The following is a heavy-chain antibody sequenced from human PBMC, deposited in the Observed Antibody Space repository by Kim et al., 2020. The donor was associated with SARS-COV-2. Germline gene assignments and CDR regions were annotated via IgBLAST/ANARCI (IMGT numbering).Heavy chain of an antibody. D-gene: IGHD2-8*02. J-gene: IGHJ2*01. Sequence: SETLSLTCSVPGDSISSFYWNWIRQPAGKGLEWIGRFHARGSTNYNPALRSRVTMSVDMSRNHLSLELSSVTAADTAVYFCARGKGVQTWSWYYDLWGRGTLVTVSS. CDR1: GDSISSFY. CDR3: ARGKGVQTWSWYYDL. CDR2: FHARGST. V-gene: IGHV4-4*07.